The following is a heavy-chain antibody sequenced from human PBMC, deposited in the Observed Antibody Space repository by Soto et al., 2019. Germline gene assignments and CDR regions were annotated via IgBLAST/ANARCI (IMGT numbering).Heavy chain of an antibody. Sequence: QVQLQESGPGLVKPSETLSLTCTVSNGSISNFYWNWIRQSAGKGLEWIGRIHGSGSATYNPSLRSRVTMSVDTSKNQFSLKVNSVTGAGTAVYYCARSSHKESWFDPWGQGTLVTVSS. CDR3: ARSSHKESWFDP. CDR1: NGSISNFY. CDR2: IHGSGSA. D-gene: IGHD6-13*01. J-gene: IGHJ5*02. V-gene: IGHV4-4*07.